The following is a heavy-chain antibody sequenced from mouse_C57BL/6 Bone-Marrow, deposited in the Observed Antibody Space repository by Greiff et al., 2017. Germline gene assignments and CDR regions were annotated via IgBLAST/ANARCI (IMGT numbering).Heavy chain of an antibody. CDR3: ARWRWFYAMDY. J-gene: IGHJ4*01. D-gene: IGHD2-3*01. CDR1: GYTFTSYW. V-gene: IGHV1-7*01. Sequence: VQGVESGAELAKPGASVKLSCKASGYTFTSYWMHWVKQRPGQGLEWIGYINPSSGYTKYNQKFKDKATLTADKSSSTAYMQLSSLTYEDSAVYYCARWRWFYAMDYWGQGTSVTVSS. CDR2: INPSSGYT.